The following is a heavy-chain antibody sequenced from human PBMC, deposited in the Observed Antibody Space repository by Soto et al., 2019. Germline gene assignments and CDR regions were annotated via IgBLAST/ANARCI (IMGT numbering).Heavy chain of an antibody. J-gene: IGHJ6*02. V-gene: IGHV3-33*01. Sequence: QVQLVESGGGVVQPGRSLRLSCAASGFTFSSYGMHWVRQAPGKGLEWVAVIWYDGSNKYYADSVKGRFTISRDNSKNTLYLQMHSLRAEDTAVYYCASTSGYSSGWYYYYYGMDVWGQGTTVTVSS. CDR1: GFTFSSYG. CDR3: ASTSGYSSGWYYYYYGMDV. D-gene: IGHD6-19*01. CDR2: IWYDGSNK.